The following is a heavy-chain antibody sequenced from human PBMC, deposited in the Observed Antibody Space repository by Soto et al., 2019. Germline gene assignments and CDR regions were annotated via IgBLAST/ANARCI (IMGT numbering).Heavy chain of an antibody. CDR2: ISPDSGNT. CDR1: GYSFNCYL. J-gene: IGHJ4*01. CDR3: ARGDYYDLLTGYHDY. Sequence: ASVKVSCNASGYSFNCYLINWVRQAPGQGLEWMGWISPDSGNTNYAQKFLGRVTMTTAASTSTAFMEMRSLTSDDTAVYYCARGDYYDLLTGYHDYWG. V-gene: IGHV1-18*01. D-gene: IGHD3-9*01.